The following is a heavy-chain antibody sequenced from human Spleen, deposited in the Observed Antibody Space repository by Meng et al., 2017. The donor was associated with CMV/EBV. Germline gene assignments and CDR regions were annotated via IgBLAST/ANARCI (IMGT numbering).Heavy chain of an antibody. CDR2: ISSSSSYI. CDR3: AKGKAYYDSSGYYYVDYGMDV. V-gene: IGHV3-21*01. D-gene: IGHD3-22*01. J-gene: IGHJ6*02. CDR1: GFTFSSYS. Sequence: GGSLRLSCAASGFTFSSYSMNWVRQAPGKGLEWVSSISSSSSYIYYADSVKGRFTVSRDNSKNTLYLQMNSLRAEDTAVYYCAKGKAYYDSSGYYYVDYGMDVWGQGTTVTVSS.